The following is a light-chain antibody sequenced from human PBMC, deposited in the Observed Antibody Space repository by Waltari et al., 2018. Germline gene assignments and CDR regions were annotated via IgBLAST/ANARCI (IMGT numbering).Light chain of an antibody. CDR1: SDDIGPYNF. J-gene: IGLJ1*01. V-gene: IGLV2-14*03. CDR2: DVT. CDR3: SSYTSSGTRV. Sequence: QPPLTQPASVSGSVGQSLTISCTGTSDDIGPYNFVSWYQQYPGKPPKLIIYDVTDRPSGISHRFSGSKSGNTASLIISGLQDEDEADYHCSSYTSSGTRVFGTGTTVTVL.